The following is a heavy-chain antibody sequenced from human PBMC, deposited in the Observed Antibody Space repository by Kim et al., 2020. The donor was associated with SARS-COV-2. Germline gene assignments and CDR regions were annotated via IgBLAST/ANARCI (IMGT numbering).Heavy chain of an antibody. J-gene: IGHJ2*01. Sequence: GGSLRLSCAASGFTFDDYGMSWVRQAPGKGLEWVSGINWNGGSTGYADSVKGRFTISRDNAKNSLYLQMNSLRAEDTALYHCARDTSDDDYRNWYFDLWGRGTLVTVSS. CDR2: INWNGGST. CDR1: GFTFDDYG. D-gene: IGHD4-17*01. V-gene: IGHV3-20*01. CDR3: ARDTSDDDYRNWYFDL.